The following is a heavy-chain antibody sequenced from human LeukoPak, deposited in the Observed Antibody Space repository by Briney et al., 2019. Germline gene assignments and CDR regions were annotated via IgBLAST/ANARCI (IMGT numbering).Heavy chain of an antibody. CDR3: AREGGSGSYHSNWFDP. CDR1: GGSFSEYY. D-gene: IGHD1-26*01. Sequence: SETLSLTCAVFGGSFSEYYWTWIRQPPGKGLEWIGEINHRGTTNYNSSLKSRVTISVDTSKNQFSLKLSSVTAADTAVYYCAREGGSGSYHSNWFDPWGQGTLVTVSS. CDR2: INHRGTT. V-gene: IGHV4-34*01. J-gene: IGHJ5*02.